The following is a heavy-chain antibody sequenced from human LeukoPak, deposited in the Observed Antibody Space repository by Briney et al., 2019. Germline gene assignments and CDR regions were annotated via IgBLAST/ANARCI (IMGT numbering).Heavy chain of an antibody. CDR3: ARYYYDSSGYYYGYEYYGMDV. J-gene: IGHJ6*02. CDR1: GYTFTSYD. V-gene: IGHV1-8*01. CDR2: MNPNSGNT. D-gene: IGHD3-22*01. Sequence: ASVKVSCKACGYTFTSYDINWVRQATGQGLEWMGWMNPNSGNTGYAQKFQGRVTMTRNTSISTAYMELSSLRSEDTAVYYCARYYYDSSGYYYGYEYYGMDVWGQGTTVTVSS.